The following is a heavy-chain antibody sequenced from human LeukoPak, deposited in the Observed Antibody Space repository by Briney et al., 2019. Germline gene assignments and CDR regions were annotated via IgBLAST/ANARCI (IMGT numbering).Heavy chain of an antibody. CDR2: ISAYNGNT. D-gene: IGHD3-22*01. V-gene: IGHV1-18*01. Sequence: EASVKVSCKASGYTFTSYGISWVRQAPGQGLEWMGWISAYNGNTNYAQKLQGRVTMTTDTYTSTAYMELRSLRSDDTAVYYCARDLEMSGSSGTNWFDPWGQGTLVTVSS. CDR1: GYTFTSYG. CDR3: ARDLEMSGSSGTNWFDP. J-gene: IGHJ5*02.